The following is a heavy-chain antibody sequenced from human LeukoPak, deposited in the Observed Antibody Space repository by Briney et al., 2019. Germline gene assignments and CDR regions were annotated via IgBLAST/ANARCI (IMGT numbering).Heavy chain of an antibody. D-gene: IGHD5-24*01. CDR1: GGSISSSSYY. V-gene: IGHV4-39*07. J-gene: IGHJ4*02. Sequence: SETLSLTCTVSGGSISSSSYYWGWIRQPPGKGLEWIGNIFYSGNTYYSPPLKSRVTISVDTSKNQFSLKLSSVTAADTAVYYCARAEDGYQIDYWGQGTLVTVSS. CDR3: ARAEDGYQIDY. CDR2: IFYSGNT.